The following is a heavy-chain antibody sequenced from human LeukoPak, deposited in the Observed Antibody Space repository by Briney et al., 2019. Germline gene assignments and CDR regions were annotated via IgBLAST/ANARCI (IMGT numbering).Heavy chain of an antibody. J-gene: IGHJ4*02. D-gene: IGHD2-15*01. Sequence: GGSLRLSCAASGFTFSNAWMSWVRQAPGKGLEWVGRIKSKTDGGTTDYAAPVKGRFTISRDDSKNTLYLQMNSLKTEDTAVNYCAKGTRSVAATPVYWGQGTLVTVSS. CDR3: AKGTRSVAATPVY. CDR2: IKSKTDGGTT. CDR1: GFTFSNAW. V-gene: IGHV3-15*01.